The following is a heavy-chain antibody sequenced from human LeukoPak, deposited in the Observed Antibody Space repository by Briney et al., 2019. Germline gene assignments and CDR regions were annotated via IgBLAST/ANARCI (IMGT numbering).Heavy chain of an antibody. CDR3: AKELTTERTPGVDS. V-gene: IGHV3-23*01. CDR2: ISGSGDTT. J-gene: IGHJ4*02. Sequence: GGSLRLSCTASGFTFSSYSMSWVRQGPGTGLEWFSAISGSGDTTFYAVSVKGRFTISRDNSKKTLYLQVNSLRAEDTAVYFCAKELTTERTPGVDSWGQGTLVTVSS. D-gene: IGHD4-17*01. CDR1: GFTFSSYS.